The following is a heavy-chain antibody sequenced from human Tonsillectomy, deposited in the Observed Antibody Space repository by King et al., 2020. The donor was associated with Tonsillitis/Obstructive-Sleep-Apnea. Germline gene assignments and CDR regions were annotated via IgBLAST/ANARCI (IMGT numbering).Heavy chain of an antibody. J-gene: IGHJ4*02. CDR2: IYSGGST. V-gene: IGHV3-53*01. D-gene: IGHD3-3*01. CDR1: GFXVSSNY. CDR3: ASRDFWRGYLAY. Sequence: VQLVESGGGLIQPGGSLRLSCAASGFXVSSNYMSWVRXAPGKGXEWVSVIYSGGSTYYADSVKGRFTISRDNSKNTLYLQMNSLRAEDTAVYYCASRDFWRGYLAYWGQGTLVTVSS.